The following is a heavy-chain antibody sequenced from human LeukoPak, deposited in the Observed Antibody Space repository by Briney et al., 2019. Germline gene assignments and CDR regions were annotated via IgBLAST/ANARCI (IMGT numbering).Heavy chain of an antibody. J-gene: IGHJ5*02. Sequence: SVKVSCKASGGTFSSYAIIWVRQAPGQGLEWMGGIIPIFGTANYAQKFQGRVTITTDESTSTAYMELSRLRSEDTAVYYCARGLPVGFLGVSLNWFDTWGQGTLVTVSS. V-gene: IGHV1-69*05. CDR1: GGTFSSYA. CDR2: IIPIFGTA. D-gene: IGHD3-16*01. CDR3: ARGLPVGFLGVSLNWFDT.